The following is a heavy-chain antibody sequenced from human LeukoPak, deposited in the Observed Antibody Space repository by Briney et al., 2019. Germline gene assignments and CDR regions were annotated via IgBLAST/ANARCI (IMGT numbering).Heavy chain of an antibody. CDR1: GGTFSSYA. D-gene: IGHD3-16*02. J-gene: IGHJ5*02. V-gene: IGHV1-69*05. CDR3: ARCNYYRVGGVIVNWFDP. Sequence: ASVKVSCKASGGTFSSYAISWVRQAPGQGLEWMGRIIPIFGTANYAQKFQGRVTITTDESTSTAYMELSSLRSEDTAVYYCARCNYYRVGGVIVNWFDPWGQGILVTVSS. CDR2: IIPIFGTA.